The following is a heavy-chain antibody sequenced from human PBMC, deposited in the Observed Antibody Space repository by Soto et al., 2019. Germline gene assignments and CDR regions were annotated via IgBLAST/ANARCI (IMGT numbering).Heavy chain of an antibody. V-gene: IGHV4-30-4*01. CDR3: ARDNSGYDPGCFDY. CDR2: IYYSGST. Sequence: SETLSLTCTVSGGSISSGDYYWSWIRQPPGKGLEWIGYIYYSGSTYYNPSLKSRVTISVDTSKNQFSLKLSSVTAADTAVYYCARDNSGYDPGCFDYWGQGTLVTVSS. CDR1: GGSISSGDYY. D-gene: IGHD5-12*01. J-gene: IGHJ4*02.